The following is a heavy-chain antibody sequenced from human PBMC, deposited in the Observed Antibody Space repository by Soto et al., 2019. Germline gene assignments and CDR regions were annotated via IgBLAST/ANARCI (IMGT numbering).Heavy chain of an antibody. Sequence: EVQLLESGGGLVQPGGSLRLSCAASGFTFRSYAMRWVRQAPVKGLEWVSAISGSGGSTYYADSVKGRFTISRDNSKNTLYLQMNSLRAEGTAVYYCARRGSGSYYDCWGQGTLVTVSS. CDR3: ARRGSGSYYDC. CDR1: GFTFRSYA. CDR2: ISGSGGST. J-gene: IGHJ4*02. V-gene: IGHV3-23*01. D-gene: IGHD2-15*01.